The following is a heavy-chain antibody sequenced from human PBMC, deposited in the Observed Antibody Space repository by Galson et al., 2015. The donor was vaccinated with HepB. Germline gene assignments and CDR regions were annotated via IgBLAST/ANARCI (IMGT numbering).Heavy chain of an antibody. CDR2: ISSSSSYI. D-gene: IGHD2-2*01. Sequence: SLRLSCAASGFTFSSYSMNWVRQAPGKGLEWVSSISSSSSYIYYADSVKGRFTISRDNAKNSLYLQMNSLRAEDTAVYYCARGSCSSNSCYEDYFDYWGQGTLVTVSS. CDR1: GFTFSSYS. J-gene: IGHJ4*02. V-gene: IGHV3-21*01. CDR3: ARGSCSSNSCYEDYFDY.